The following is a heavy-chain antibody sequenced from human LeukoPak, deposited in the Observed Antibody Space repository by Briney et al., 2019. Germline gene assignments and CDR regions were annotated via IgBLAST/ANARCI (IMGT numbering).Heavy chain of an antibody. D-gene: IGHD5-18*01. J-gene: IGHJ4*02. CDR1: GFTFSNAW. Sequence: PGGSLRLSCAACGFTFSNAWMSWVRQAPGKGLEWVGRIKSKTDGGTTDYAAPVKGRFTISRDDSKNTLYLQMNSLKTEDTAAYYCTTDLPNTAMVDYWGQGTLVTVSS. V-gene: IGHV3-15*01. CDR3: TTDLPNTAMVDY. CDR2: IKSKTDGGTT.